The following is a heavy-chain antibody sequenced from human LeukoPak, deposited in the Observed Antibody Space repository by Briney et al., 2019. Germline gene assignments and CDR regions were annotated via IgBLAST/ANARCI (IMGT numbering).Heavy chain of an antibody. V-gene: IGHV3-21*01. CDR2: ISSSSSYI. CDR1: GFTFSSYS. D-gene: IGHD3-10*01. CDR3: ARDLGIGGAFDI. Sequence: PGRSLRLSCAASGFTFSSYSMNWVRQAPGKGLEWVSSISSSSSYIYYADSVKGRFTISRDNAKNSLYLQMNSLRAEDTAVYYCARDLGIGGAFDIWGQGTMVTVSS. J-gene: IGHJ3*02.